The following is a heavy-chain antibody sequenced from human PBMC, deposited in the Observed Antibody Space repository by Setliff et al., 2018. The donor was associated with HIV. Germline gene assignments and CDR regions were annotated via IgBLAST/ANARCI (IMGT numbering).Heavy chain of an antibody. Sequence: KTSETLSLTCTVSGGSISSYYWSWIRQPPGKGLEWIGEINHSGSTNYNPSLKSRVTISVDTSKNQFSLKLSSVTAADTAVYYCARNYYYQDWGQGTLVTVSS. CDR3: ARNYYYQD. J-gene: IGHJ4*02. D-gene: IGHD1-26*01. CDR2: INHSGST. V-gene: IGHV4-34*01. CDR1: GGSISSYY.